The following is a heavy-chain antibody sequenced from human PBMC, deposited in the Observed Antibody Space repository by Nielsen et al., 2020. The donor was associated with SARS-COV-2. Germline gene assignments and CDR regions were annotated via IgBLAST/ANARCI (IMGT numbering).Heavy chain of an antibody. CDR3: ARGTSAIAAAALDP. V-gene: IGHV4-59*01. D-gene: IGHD6-13*01. CDR1: GASIRSYY. CDR2: IHSIGST. Sequence: SETLSLTCTVSGASIRSYYWSWLRQPPGKGLEWIGYIHSIGSTNYNPSLKSRVTISVDTSKNQFSLKLSSVTAADTAVYYCARGTSAIAAAALDPWGQGTLVTVSS. J-gene: IGHJ5*02.